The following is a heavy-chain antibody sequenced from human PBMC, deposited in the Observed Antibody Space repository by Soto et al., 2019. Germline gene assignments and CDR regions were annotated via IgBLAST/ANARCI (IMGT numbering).Heavy chain of an antibody. V-gene: IGHV3-74*01. J-gene: IGHJ6*02. D-gene: IGHD3-10*01. Sequence: EVQLVESGGGLVQPGGSLRLSCATSGFTFSDYWIHWVRQAPGKGLVWVSRINGDGSRSDYADSVKGRFTSSRDNAENTGYLEMDSLRAEDTAVYFCARGIRGKYGMDVWGHGTTVTVSS. CDR3: ARGIRGKYGMDV. CDR2: INGDGSRS. CDR1: GFTFSDYW.